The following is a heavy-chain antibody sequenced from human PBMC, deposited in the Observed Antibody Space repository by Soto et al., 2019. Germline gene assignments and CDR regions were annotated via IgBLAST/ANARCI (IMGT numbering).Heavy chain of an antibody. CDR3: ARDISTVTTRLLGY. J-gene: IGHJ4*02. Sequence: ASVKVSCKASGGTFSSHAISWVRQAPGQGLEWMGGIIPIFGTANYAQKFQGRVTITADESTSTAYMELSSLRSEDTAVYYCARDISTVTTRLLGYWGQGTLVTVSS. CDR2: IIPIFGTA. CDR1: GGTFSSHA. V-gene: IGHV1-69*13. D-gene: IGHD4-4*01.